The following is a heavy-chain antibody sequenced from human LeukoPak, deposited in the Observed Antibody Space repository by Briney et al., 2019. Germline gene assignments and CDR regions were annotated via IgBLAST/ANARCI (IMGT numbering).Heavy chain of an antibody. CDR1: GYTFTSYA. Sequence: ASLKVSCKASGYTFTSYAIHWVRQAPGHRLEWMGWINAGDGDTKYSQKFQDRATITRHTSASTAYMELSSLRSEDTAVYYCAREGRYDDYSSYWGQGTLVTVSS. CDR3: AREGRYDDYSSY. V-gene: IGHV1-3*01. CDR2: INAGDGDT. D-gene: IGHD4-17*01. J-gene: IGHJ4*02.